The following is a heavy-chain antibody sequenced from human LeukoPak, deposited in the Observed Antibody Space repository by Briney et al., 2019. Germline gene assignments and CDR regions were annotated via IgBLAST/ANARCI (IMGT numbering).Heavy chain of an antibody. CDR1: GFIVSSNY. CDR2: MYSGGST. D-gene: IGHD4-17*01. V-gene: IGHV3-53*01. CDR3: ALHINGDYESRFDP. J-gene: IGHJ5*02. Sequence: GGSLRLTCAASGFIVSSNYLSWVRQAPGKGLEWVSVMYSGGSTFYTDSVKGRFTISRDNSKNTLNLQMNSLRAEDTAIYYCALHINGDYESRFDPWGQGTLVTVSS.